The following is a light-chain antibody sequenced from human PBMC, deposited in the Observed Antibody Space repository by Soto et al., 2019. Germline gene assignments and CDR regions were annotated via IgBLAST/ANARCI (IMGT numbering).Light chain of an antibody. CDR1: RSVRSNY. CDR2: GAS. J-gene: IGKJ1*01. CDR3: QQYGSSPTT. V-gene: IGKV3-20*01. Sequence: EIVLTQSPGTLSLSPWESATVCCRASRSVRSNYLDWYQQKPGKAPRFLISGASTRATGIPDRFSGSGSGTDFTLTISRLEPEDFAVYYCQQYGSSPTTFGQGTKVDI.